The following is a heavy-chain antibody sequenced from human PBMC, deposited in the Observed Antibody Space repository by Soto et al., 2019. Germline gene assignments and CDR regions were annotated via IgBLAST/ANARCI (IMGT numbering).Heavy chain of an antibody. J-gene: IGHJ6*02. CDR3: ARDKGSSTVYYYYYYGMDV. CDR2: IYTSGST. V-gene: IGHV4-4*07. CDR1: GGSISSYY. D-gene: IGHD6-6*01. Sequence: SSETLSLTCTVSGGSISSYYWSWIRQPAGKGLEWIGRIYTSGSTNYNPSLKSRVTMSVDTSKNQFSLKLSSVTAADTAVYYCARDKGSSTVYYYYYYGMDVWGQGTTVTV.